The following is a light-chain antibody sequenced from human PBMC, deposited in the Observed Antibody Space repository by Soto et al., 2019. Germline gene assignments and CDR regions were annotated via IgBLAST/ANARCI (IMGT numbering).Light chain of an antibody. CDR2: DVN. Sequence: SALTQPASVSGSPGQSITISCTGTNSDVGAYNYVSWYQQHPGKAPRLMIYDVNNRPSGVSNRFSGSKSGNTASLTISGLQAEDEADYYCSSYTSSSTYVFGTGTKVTVL. CDR3: SSYTSSSTYV. V-gene: IGLV2-14*03. CDR1: NSDVGAYNY. J-gene: IGLJ1*01.